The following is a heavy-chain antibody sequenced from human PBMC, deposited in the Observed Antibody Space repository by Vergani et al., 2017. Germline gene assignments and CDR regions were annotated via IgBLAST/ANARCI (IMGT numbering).Heavy chain of an antibody. CDR1: GFTFSSYA. J-gene: IGHJ4*02. CDR3: ARAGSGYSYGFDY. CDR2: ISSSGSAI. V-gene: IGHV3-48*03. D-gene: IGHD5-18*01. Sequence: EVQLLESGGGLVQPGGSLRLSCAASGFTFSSYAMSWVRQAPGKGLEWVSAISSSGSAIYYADSVKGRFTISRDNAKNSLYLQMNSLRAEDTAVYYCARAGSGYSYGFDYWGQGTLVTVSS.